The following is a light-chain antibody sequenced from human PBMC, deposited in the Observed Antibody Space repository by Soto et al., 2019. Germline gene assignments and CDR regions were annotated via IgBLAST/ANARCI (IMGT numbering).Light chain of an antibody. CDR2: KAS. CDR3: QQYNRYSWT. Sequence: DIQMTQSPSTLSASVGDRVTITCRASQSISSWLAWYQQKPGKAPKLLIYKASSLESGVPSRFSGSGSGTEFPLTISILQPDDFATYYCQQYNRYSWTFGQGTKVEIK. J-gene: IGKJ1*01. V-gene: IGKV1-5*03. CDR1: QSISSW.